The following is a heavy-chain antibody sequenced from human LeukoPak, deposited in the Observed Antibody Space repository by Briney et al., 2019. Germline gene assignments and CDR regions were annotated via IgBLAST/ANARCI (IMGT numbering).Heavy chain of an antibody. D-gene: IGHD6-13*01. CDR1: GGSISSGGYY. Sequence: SETLSLTCTVSGGSISSGGYYWSWIRQHPGKGLEWIGYIYYSGSTHYNPSLKSRVTISIDTSKNQFSLKLTSVTAADTAVYYCARDTIAAAGRPSWYFDLWGRGTLVTVSS. V-gene: IGHV4-31*03. J-gene: IGHJ2*01. CDR2: IYYSGST. CDR3: ARDTIAAAGRPSWYFDL.